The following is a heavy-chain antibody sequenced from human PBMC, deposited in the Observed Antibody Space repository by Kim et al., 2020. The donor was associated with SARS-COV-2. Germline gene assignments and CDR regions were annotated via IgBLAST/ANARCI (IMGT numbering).Heavy chain of an antibody. J-gene: IGHJ4*02. CDR2: VNNGGNA. Sequence: GGSLRLSCAASGFTFSSRAMSWVRQAPGKGPEWVASVNNGGNAYYADSVKGRFTVPRDITRDTLYLQMYSLRAEDTALYFCAKDHPSSGWPAFDSWGQGT. V-gene: IGHV3-23*01. D-gene: IGHD6-19*01. CDR3: AKDHPSSGWPAFDS. CDR1: GFTFSSRA.